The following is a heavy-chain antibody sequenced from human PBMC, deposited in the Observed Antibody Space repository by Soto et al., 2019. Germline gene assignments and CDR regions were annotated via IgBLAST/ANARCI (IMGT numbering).Heavy chain of an antibody. J-gene: IGHJ4*02. CDR1: GYTVTDYY. V-gene: IGHV1-2*02. CDR3: ARDDYGIYPY. D-gene: IGHD1-26*01. CDR2: IDPRSGAT. Sequence: ASVKVSCKASGYTVTDYYIHWVRQAPGQGLEWMGWIDPRSGATIYAQKFQDRVTMTRDTSISTAYMDLSRLRSDDTAVYYCARDDYGIYPYWGQGTLVTVSS.